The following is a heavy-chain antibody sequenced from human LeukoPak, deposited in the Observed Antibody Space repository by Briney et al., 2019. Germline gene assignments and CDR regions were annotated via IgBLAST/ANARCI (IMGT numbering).Heavy chain of an antibody. CDR1: GFTFSSHG. J-gene: IGHJ4*02. CDR2: IWYDGSNK. Sequence: GGSLRLSCAASGFTFSSHGMHWVRQAPGKGLEWVAFIWYDGSNKYYGDSVKGRFTISRDNSKNTLFLQMKSLRAEDKAVYFCASDADWFESIQYYFDNWGQGTLVTVSS. D-gene: IGHD3-10*01. CDR3: ASDADWFESIQYYFDN. V-gene: IGHV3-30*02.